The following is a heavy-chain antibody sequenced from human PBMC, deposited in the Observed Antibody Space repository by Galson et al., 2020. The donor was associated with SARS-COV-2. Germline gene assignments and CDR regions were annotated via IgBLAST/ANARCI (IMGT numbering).Heavy chain of an antibody. CDR2: ISDTGSA. J-gene: IGHJ5*01. CDR3: ARPVGGGRYYNWFDS. CDR1: GWSFSGSY. D-gene: IGHD2-21*01. Sequence: SEPLSLTCSVSGWSFSGSYWTWIRQSPGKGLEWIGEISDTGSANYNPSLGTRVAISMDTSKSQFFLKLTSMTAADTATYYCARPVGGGRYYNWFDSWGQGTLVIVSA. V-gene: IGHV4-34*01.